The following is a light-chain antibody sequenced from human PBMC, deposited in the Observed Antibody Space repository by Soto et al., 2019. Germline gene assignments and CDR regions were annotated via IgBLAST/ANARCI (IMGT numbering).Light chain of an antibody. CDR3: QQYGSSPTWT. Sequence: IVLTQSPGTLSFSPGERATPSLRAIQIVSDNYLAWYQQKPGQAPRLLIYDASNRATGIPARFSGSGSGTDFTLTITRLEPEDSAVYYCQQYGSSPTWTFGQGTKVDIK. CDR1: QIVSDNY. J-gene: IGKJ1*01. CDR2: DAS. V-gene: IGKV3-20*01.